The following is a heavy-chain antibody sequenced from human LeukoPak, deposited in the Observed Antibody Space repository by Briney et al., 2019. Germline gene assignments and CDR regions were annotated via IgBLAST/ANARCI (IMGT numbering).Heavy chain of an antibody. V-gene: IGHV4-59*12. CDR3: ARDQEYSSSWSDY. CDR1: GGSISSYY. CDR2: IYYSGST. Sequence: PSETLSLTCTVSGGSISSYYWSWIRQPPGKGLEWIGYIYYSGSTNYNPSLKSRVTISVDTSKNQFSLKLSSVTAADTAVYYCARDQEYSSSWSDYWGQGTLVTVSS. J-gene: IGHJ4*02. D-gene: IGHD6-6*01.